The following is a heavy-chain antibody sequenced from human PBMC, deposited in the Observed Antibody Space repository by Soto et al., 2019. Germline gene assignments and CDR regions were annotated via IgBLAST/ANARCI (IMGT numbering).Heavy chain of an antibody. Sequence: QVQLVESGGGLVKPGGSLRLSCVASGFTFSDYYMSWIRQAPGKGLEWVSYISSSSSYTNYADSVKGRFTISRDNDKISLYLQINSLRAEDTAVYYCARDHHRYSGYDYVDYWGQGTLGTVSS. J-gene: IGHJ4*02. CDR3: ARDHHRYSGYDYVDY. CDR2: ISSSSSYT. CDR1: GFTFSDYY. V-gene: IGHV3-11*05. D-gene: IGHD5-12*01.